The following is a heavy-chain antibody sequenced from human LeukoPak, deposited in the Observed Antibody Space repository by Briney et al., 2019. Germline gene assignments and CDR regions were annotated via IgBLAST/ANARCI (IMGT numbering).Heavy chain of an antibody. V-gene: IGHV3-23*01. CDR3: AKVFRGGSRTYSSGWYDAFDI. CDR1: GFTFSSYA. CDR2: ISGSGGST. Sequence: GGSLRLSCAASGFTFSSYAMSWVRQAPGKGLEWVSAISGSGGSTYYADSVKGRFTISRDNSKNTLYLQMNSLRAEDTAVYYCAKVFRGGSRTYSSGWYDAFDIWGQGTMVTVSS. D-gene: IGHD6-19*01. J-gene: IGHJ3*02.